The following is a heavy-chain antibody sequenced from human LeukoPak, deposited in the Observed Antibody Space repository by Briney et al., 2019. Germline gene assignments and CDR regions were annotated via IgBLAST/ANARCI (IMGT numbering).Heavy chain of an antibody. J-gene: IGHJ4*02. CDR3: ARADTKVARDRSSGVGY. CDR1: GYTFTSYD. CDR2: MNPNSGNT. V-gene: IGHV1-8*01. D-gene: IGHD6-25*01. Sequence: RASVKVSCKASGYTFTSYDINWVRQATGQGLEWMGWMNPNSGNTGYAQKFQGRVTMTRNTSISTAYMELSSLRSEDTAVYYCARADTKVARDRSSGVGYWGQGTPVTVSS.